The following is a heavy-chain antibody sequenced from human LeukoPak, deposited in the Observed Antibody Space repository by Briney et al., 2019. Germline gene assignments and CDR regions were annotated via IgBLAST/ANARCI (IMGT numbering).Heavy chain of an antibody. Sequence: GGSLRLSCAASGFSFSSYWMSWVRQAPGKGLEWVANIKQDGTEKYYVDSLKGRFTISRDNAKMSLYLQMISLRAEDTAVYYCARGSGHTIDYWGQGTLVTVSS. CDR3: ARGSGHTIDY. CDR2: IKQDGTEK. CDR1: GFSFSSYW. D-gene: IGHD6-19*01. V-gene: IGHV3-7*04. J-gene: IGHJ4*02.